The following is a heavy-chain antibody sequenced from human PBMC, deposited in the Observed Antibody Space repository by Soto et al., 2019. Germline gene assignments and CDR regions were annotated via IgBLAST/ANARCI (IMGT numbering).Heavy chain of an antibody. D-gene: IGHD3-10*01. CDR3: ARGITPTVYFDY. CDR1: GYTFTSYA. J-gene: IGHJ4*02. Sequence: ASVKVSCKASGYTFTSYAMHWVRQAPGQRLEWMGWINAGNGNTKYSQKFQGRVTITRDTSASTAYMELSSLRSEDTAVYYCARGITPTVYFDYWGQGTLVTVS. CDR2: INAGNGNT. V-gene: IGHV1-3*01.